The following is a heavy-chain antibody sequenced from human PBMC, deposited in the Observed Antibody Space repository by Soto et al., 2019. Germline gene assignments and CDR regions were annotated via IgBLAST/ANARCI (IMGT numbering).Heavy chain of an antibody. J-gene: IGHJ6*02. D-gene: IGHD3-10*01. V-gene: IGHV4-39*01. CDR1: GGSISSSSYY. Sequence: SETLSLTCTVSGGSISSSSYYWGWIRQPPGKGLEWIGSIYYSGSTYYNPSLKSRVTISLDTSKNQFSLKLGSVTAADTAVYYCARQGYGSAYYYYYGMDVWGQGTTVTVSS. CDR3: ARQGYGSAYYYYYGMDV. CDR2: IYYSGST.